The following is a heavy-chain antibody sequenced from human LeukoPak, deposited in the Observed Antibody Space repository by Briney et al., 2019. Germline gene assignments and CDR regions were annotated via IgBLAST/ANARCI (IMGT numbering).Heavy chain of an antibody. CDR3: ARQGYDILTGYIDAFDI. CDR1: GDSVSTYS. Sequence: PSETLSLTCAVSGDSVSTYSWTWIRQPPGKGLECIGYISYSGSTNYNPSLKSRVTISIDTSKNQFSLKLRSVTAADTAIYYCARQGYDILTGYIDAFDIWGQGTMVTVSS. D-gene: IGHD3-9*01. V-gene: IGHV4-59*08. CDR2: ISYSGST. J-gene: IGHJ3*02.